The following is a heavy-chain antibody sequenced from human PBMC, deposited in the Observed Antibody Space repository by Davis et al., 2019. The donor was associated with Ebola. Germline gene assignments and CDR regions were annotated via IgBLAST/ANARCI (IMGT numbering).Heavy chain of an antibody. CDR3: ASPHGGSGTWRLLY. CDR2: ISGSGGST. J-gene: IGHJ4*02. D-gene: IGHD3-10*01. V-gene: IGHV3-23*01. CDR1: GFTFSSYA. Sequence: PGGSLRLSCAASGFTFSSYAMSWVRQAPGKGLEWVSAISGSGGSTYYADSVKGRFTISRDNSKNTLYLQMNSLRAEDTAVYYCASPHGGSGTWRLLYWGPGTLVTVSS.